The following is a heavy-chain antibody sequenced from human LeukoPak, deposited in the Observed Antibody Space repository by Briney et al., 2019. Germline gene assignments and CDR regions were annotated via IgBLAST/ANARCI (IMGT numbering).Heavy chain of an antibody. CDR1: GYTFTSYY. V-gene: IGHV1-46*01. J-gene: IGHJ6*04. D-gene: IGHD3-10*01. CDR2: INPSGGST. CDR3: ARHRPFITMVRGVTPPTGMDV. Sequence: GASVKVSCKASGYTFTSYYMHWVRQAPGQGLEWMGIINPSGGSTSYAQKFQGRVTMTRDTSTSTVYMELGSLRSEDTAVYYCARHRPFITMVRGVTPPTGMDVWGKGTTVTVSS.